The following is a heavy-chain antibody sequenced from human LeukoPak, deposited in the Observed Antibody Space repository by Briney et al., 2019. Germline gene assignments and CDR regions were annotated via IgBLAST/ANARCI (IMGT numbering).Heavy chain of an antibody. Sequence: PSETLSLTCAVSGASISSYYWSWIRQPPGKWLEWIGEINHSGTTNYNPSLKSRVTISVDTSKNQFSLRLTSVTAADTAVYYCARGSHGIGPDYWGQGALVTVSS. V-gene: IGHV4-34*01. CDR2: INHSGTT. CDR3: ARGSHGIGPDY. J-gene: IGHJ4*02. D-gene: IGHD2-15*01. CDR1: GASISSYY.